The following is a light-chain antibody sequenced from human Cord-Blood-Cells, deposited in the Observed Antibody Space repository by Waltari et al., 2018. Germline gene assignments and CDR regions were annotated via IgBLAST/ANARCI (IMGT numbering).Light chain of an antibody. J-gene: IGLJ3*02. CDR2: GNS. V-gene: IGLV1-40*01. CDR1: SSNIGAGYA. CDR3: QSYDSSLSGSV. Sequence: QSVLTQPPSVSGAPGQRVTISCTGSSSNIGAGYAVHWYQQLPGTAPKRLIYGNSNRPSGVPDRFSGSKSGTSASLAITGLQAEDEADYYCQSYDSSLSGSVFGGGTKLTVL.